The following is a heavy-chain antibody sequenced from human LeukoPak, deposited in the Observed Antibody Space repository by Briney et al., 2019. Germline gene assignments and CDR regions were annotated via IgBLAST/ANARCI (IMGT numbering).Heavy chain of an antibody. CDR2: ISSSSSYI. Sequence: GGSLRLSCVASGFTFSSYSMNWVRQAPGKGLEWVSSISSSSSYIYYADSVKGRFTISRDNAKNSLYLQMNSLRAEDTAVYYCARASAVAADGMDVWGQGTTVTVSS. CDR3: ARASAVAADGMDV. V-gene: IGHV3-21*01. CDR1: GFTFSSYS. D-gene: IGHD6-19*01. J-gene: IGHJ6*02.